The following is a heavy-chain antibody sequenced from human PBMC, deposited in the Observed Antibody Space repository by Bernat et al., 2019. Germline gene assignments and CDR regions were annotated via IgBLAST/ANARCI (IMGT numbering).Heavy chain of an antibody. CDR1: GGASSSRSYY. V-gene: IGHV4-39*01. J-gene: IGHJ2*01. CDR2: IDYSGST. D-gene: IGHD4-23*01. Sequence: QRQLQESGPGLGKPAETLSLTGTGSGGASSSRSYYGGWVRQPPGKGLGGIGGIDYSGSTDYNPSLKSRVTISVDTSKLPFSLKLSSLTAADTALYYCARTTVVPPSWYFDLWGRCTLVTVSS. CDR3: ARTTVVPPSWYFDL.